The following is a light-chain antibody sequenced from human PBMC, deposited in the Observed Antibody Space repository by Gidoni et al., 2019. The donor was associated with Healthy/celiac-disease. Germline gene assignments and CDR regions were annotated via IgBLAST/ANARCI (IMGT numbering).Light chain of an antibody. CDR3: AAWDESMSGWV. V-gene: IGLV1-47*01. CDR2: RNN. CDR1: ISNIGSNY. J-gene: IGLJ3*02. Sequence: HSLLTQPPSASGTPGQRVTISCSGSISNIGSNYVYWYQQLQGTAHKLLIYRNNQRPSGVHERLSGSKSGTSASLAISGLRSEDEADYYCAAWDESMSGWVFGGGTKLTVL.